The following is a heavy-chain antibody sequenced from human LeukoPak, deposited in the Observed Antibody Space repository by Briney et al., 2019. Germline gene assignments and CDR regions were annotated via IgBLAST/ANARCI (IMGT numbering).Heavy chain of an antibody. D-gene: IGHD6-19*01. V-gene: IGHV3-53*01. J-gene: IGHJ4*02. CDR1: GFTVISNH. CDR2: IYSSGGT. Sequence: GGSLSLSCAPSGFTVISNHMSWVRQAPGKGLEWVSVIYSSGGTYYADSVKGRFTISRDNSKLYLQMNSLRPEDTAMYYCAREGVSGSYFDYWGQGTLVTVSS. CDR3: AREGVSGSYFDY.